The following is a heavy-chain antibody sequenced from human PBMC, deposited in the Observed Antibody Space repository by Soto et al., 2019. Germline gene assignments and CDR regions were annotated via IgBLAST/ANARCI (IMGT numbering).Heavy chain of an antibody. V-gene: IGHV3-33*01. CDR1: GFTFSSYG. Sequence: GGSLRLSCAASGFTFSSYGMHWVRQAPGKGLEWVAVIWYDGSNKYYADSVKGRFTISRDNSKNTLYLQMNSLRAEDTAVYYCASSFTPTVVPGAEPAYYGMDVWGKGTTVTVS. CDR2: IWYDGSNK. CDR3: ASSFTPTVVPGAEPAYYGMDV. D-gene: IGHD3-10*01. J-gene: IGHJ6*04.